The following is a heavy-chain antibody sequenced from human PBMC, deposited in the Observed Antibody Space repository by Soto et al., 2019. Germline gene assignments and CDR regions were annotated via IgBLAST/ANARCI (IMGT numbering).Heavy chain of an antibody. CDR2: IYYSGST. Sequence: PSETLSLTCTVSGGSISSYYWSWIRQPPGKGLEWIGYIYYSGSTNYNPSLKSRVTISVDTSKNQFSLKLSSVIAADTAVYYCARLPLNGDYADYWGQGTLVTVSS. CDR3: ARLPLNGDYADY. J-gene: IGHJ4*02. V-gene: IGHV4-59*08. D-gene: IGHD4-17*01. CDR1: GGSISSYY.